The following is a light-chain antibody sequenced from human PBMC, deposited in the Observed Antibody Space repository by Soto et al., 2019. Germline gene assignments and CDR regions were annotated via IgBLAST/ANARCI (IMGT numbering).Light chain of an antibody. J-gene: IGKJ4*01. CDR2: GAS. CDR3: QQDGSSPLT. V-gene: IGKV3-20*01. CDR1: QSVSNNY. Sequence: EIVLTQSPGTLSLSPGERATLSCRASQSVSNNYLAWYQQKPGQAPRLLIYGASRRATGIPDRFSGSGSGTDFTLTISRLEPEDCAVYSCQQDGSSPLTFGGGTKVEIK.